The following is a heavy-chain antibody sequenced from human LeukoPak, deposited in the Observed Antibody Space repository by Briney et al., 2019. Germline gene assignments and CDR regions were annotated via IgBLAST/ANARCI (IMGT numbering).Heavy chain of an antibody. V-gene: IGHV3-30-3*01. CDR3: ARIIVGAPAMYDAFDI. D-gene: IGHD1-26*01. J-gene: IGHJ3*02. CDR1: GFTFSSYA. Sequence: GGSLRLSCAASGFTFSSYAMHWVRQAPGKGLEWVAVISYDGSNKYYADSVKGRFTISRDNSKNTLYLQMNSLRAEDTAVYYCARIIVGAPAMYDAFDIWGQGTMVTVSS. CDR2: ISYDGSNK.